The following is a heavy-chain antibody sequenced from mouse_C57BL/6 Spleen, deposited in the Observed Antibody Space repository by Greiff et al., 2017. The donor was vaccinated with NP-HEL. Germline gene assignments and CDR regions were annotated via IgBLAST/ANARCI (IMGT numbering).Heavy chain of an antibody. Sequence: LVESGGGLVKPGGSLKLSCAASGFTFSSYAMSWVRQTPEKRLEWVATISDGGSYTYYPDNVKGRFTISRDNAKNNLYLQMSHLKSEDTAMYYCARDRNYYYAMDYWGQGTSVTVSS. V-gene: IGHV5-4*01. CDR1: GFTFSSYA. CDR2: ISDGGSYT. J-gene: IGHJ4*01. CDR3: ARDRNYYYAMDY.